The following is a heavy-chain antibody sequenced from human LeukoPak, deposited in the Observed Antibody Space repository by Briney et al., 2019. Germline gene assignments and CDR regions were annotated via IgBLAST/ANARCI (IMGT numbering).Heavy chain of an antibody. D-gene: IGHD1-26*01. J-gene: IGHJ6*02. CDR2: ISGYNGDT. CDR3: ARGRIVGATPSYYYGMDV. V-gene: IGHV1-18*01. Sequence: GASVKVSCKASGYSFISYGISWVRQAPGQGLEWMGWISGYNGDTNYAQKLQGRVTMTTDTSTSTAYMELRSLRSDETAVYYCARGRIVGATPSYYYGMDVWGQGTTVTVSS. CDR1: GYSFISYG.